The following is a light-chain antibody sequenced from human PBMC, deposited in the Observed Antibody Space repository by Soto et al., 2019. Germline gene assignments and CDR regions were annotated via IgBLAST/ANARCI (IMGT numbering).Light chain of an antibody. CDR1: QTVTRNY. CDR3: QQHGSSPIT. V-gene: IGKV3-20*01. Sequence: EIVFTQSPGTLSLSPWERATLSCRASQTVTRNYLAWHQQKPGQTPRLLVYGASSRATGIPDRFSGSGSGTDFTLTISRLEPEDFAVYYCQQHGSSPITFGQGTRLEIK. CDR2: GAS. J-gene: IGKJ5*01.